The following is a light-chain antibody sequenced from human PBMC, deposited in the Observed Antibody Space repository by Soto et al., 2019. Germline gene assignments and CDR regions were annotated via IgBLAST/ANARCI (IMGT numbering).Light chain of an antibody. Sequence: EIVLTQSPGTLSVSPGERVTLSCRASQSVNSNYLAWYQQRPGQAPRLLIFGASYRATGIPDRFSGSGSGTGFTLTISSLELEDFAVYYCQQYSSPPPEFTFGPGTKVDSK. CDR2: GAS. CDR3: QQYSSPPPEFT. CDR1: QSVNSNY. J-gene: IGKJ3*01. V-gene: IGKV3-20*01.